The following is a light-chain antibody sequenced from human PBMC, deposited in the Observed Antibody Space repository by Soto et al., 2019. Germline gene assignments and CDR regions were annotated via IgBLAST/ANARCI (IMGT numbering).Light chain of an antibody. J-gene: IGLJ1*01. CDR3: SSYTISNTYV. CDR2: DVS. Sequence: QSALTQPPSVSGSPGQSVTISCTRPSSDFGTYNGISWYQQPPGTAPKLMIYDVSNRPSGVPDRFSGSKSGNTASLTISGLQAEDEGDYYCSSYTISNTYVFGTGTKVTVL. CDR1: SSDFGTYNG. V-gene: IGLV2-18*02.